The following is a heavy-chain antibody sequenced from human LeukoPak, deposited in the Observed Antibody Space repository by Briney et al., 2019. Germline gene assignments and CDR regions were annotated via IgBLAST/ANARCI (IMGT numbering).Heavy chain of an antibody. Sequence: GASVKVPCKVSGYTFTGYYMHWVRQAPGQGLEWMGWINPNSGGTNYAQKFQGRVTMTRDTSISTAYMELNRLTSDDTAVYYCSTSTLYYVISGSHPLDYWGQGTLVTVSS. CDR1: GYTFTGYY. D-gene: IGHD3-22*01. CDR3: STSTLYYVISGSHPLDY. J-gene: IGHJ4*02. CDR2: INPNSGGT. V-gene: IGHV1-2*02.